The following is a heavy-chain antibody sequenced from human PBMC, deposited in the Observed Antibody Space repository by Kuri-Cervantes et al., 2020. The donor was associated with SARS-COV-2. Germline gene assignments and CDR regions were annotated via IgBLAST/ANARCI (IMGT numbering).Heavy chain of an antibody. J-gene: IGHJ4*02. Sequence: LSLTCAASGFTFSNYGMHWVRQAPGKGLEWVAVIWYDGSNKYYADSVKGRFTISRDNSKNTLYLQMNSLRAEDTAVYYCARGAEGSPFDYWGQGTLVTVSS. CDR1: GFTFSNYG. CDR2: IWYDGSNK. V-gene: IGHV3-33*01. CDR3: ARGAEGSPFDY. D-gene: IGHD6-13*01.